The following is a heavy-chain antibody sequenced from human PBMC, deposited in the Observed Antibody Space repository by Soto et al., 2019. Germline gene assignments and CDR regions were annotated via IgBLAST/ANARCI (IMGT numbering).Heavy chain of an antibody. J-gene: IGHJ3*02. CDR3: ARDPLYDYGDLSHFFHI. CDR1: GGSMSRGDYY. D-gene: IGHD4-17*01. CDR2: IYHTGST. Sequence: SETLSLTCTVSGGSMSRGDYYWSWIHQPPGKGLEWIGFIYHTGSTYYSPSLKNRVAISVDTSKNQFSLKLSSVTAADTAVYFCARDPLYDYGDLSHFFHIWCQGTMVTVSS. V-gene: IGHV4-30-4*01.